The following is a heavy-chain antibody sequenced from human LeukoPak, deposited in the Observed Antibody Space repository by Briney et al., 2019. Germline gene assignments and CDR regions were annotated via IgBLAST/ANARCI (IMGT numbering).Heavy chain of an antibody. CDR1: GGSISSYY. V-gene: IGHV4-59*01. Sequence: PSETLSLTCTVSGGSISSYYWSWIRQPPGKGLEWIGYIYYSGSTNYNPSLKSRVTISVDTSKNQFSLKLSSVTAADTAVYYCARGRYCSGGSCYFPAWFDPWGQGTLVTVSS. CDR3: ARGRYCSGGSCYFPAWFDP. CDR2: IYYSGST. D-gene: IGHD2-15*01. J-gene: IGHJ5*02.